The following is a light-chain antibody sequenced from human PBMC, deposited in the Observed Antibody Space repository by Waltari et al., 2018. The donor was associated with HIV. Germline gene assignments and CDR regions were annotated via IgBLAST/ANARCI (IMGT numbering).Light chain of an antibody. CDR1: HSVLHTSNSNNY. CDR2: WAS. J-gene: IGKJ5*01. V-gene: IGKV4-1*01. CDR3: QNNYSTPIN. Sequence: DIVMTQSPDSLAVSLGARATINCNSSHSVLHTSNSNNYLARYQQKPGQPPKLLIYWASTRESGVPVRFSGSGSGTEFTLTISSLQAEDVAVYYCQNNYSTPINFSQGTRLAIK.